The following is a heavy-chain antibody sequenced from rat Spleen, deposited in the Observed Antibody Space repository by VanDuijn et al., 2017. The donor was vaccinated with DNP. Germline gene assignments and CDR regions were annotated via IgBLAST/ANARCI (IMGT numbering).Heavy chain of an antibody. CDR1: XXTFXXXY. J-gene: IGHJ2*01. D-gene: IGHD4-3*01. CDR2: INKESGGT. Sequence: QVQLQQSGAELAXXXSSXXISCKAXXXTFXXXYXXXIKXXXGQXRKYICYINKESGGTNYNEKIKGKATLTGDKSSRPSFMQRSSLTPDDSAVYYCARRNSGSLIDYWGQGVMVTVSS. V-gene: IGHV1-43*01. CDR3: ARRNSGSLIDY.